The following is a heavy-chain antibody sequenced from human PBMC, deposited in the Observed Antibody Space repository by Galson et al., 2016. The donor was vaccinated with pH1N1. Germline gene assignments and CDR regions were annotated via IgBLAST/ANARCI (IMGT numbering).Heavy chain of an antibody. V-gene: IGHV3-73*01. CDR2: IRSKANTYAT. CDR1: GFTFSSYW. Sequence: SLRLSCAASGFTFSSYWMTWVRQAPGKGLEWVGRIRSKANTYATAYAASVKGRFIISREDSQNTAYLQMNSLKAEDTAVYYCTRSITGVTAHFDYWGQGTLVTVSS. CDR3: TRSITGVTAHFDY. J-gene: IGHJ4*02. D-gene: IGHD1-20*01.